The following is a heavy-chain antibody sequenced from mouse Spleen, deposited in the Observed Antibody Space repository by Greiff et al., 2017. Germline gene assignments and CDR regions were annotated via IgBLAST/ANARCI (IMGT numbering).Heavy chain of an antibody. CDR1: GYAFSSYW. V-gene: IGHV1-80*01. Sequence: QVQLQQSGAELVQPGASVKISCKASGYAFSSYWMNWVRQRPGKGLEWIGQIYPGDGDTNYTGTFKGKATLSADKSSSTAYMQLSSLTSEDSAVYFCASPADYRRAWFAYWGQGTLVTVSA. J-gene: IGHJ3*01. D-gene: IGHD2-12*01. CDR2: IYPGDGDT. CDR3: ASPADYRRAWFAY.